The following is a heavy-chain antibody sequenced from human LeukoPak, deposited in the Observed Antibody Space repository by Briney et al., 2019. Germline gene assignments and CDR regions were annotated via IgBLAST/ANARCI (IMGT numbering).Heavy chain of an antibody. CDR3: ARESDGYNEY. CDR2: IIPIFGTA. J-gene: IGHJ4*02. CDR1: GYTFTSYG. Sequence: ASVKVSCKASGYTFTSYGISWVRQAPGQGLEWMGGIIPIFGTANYAQKFQGRVTITADESTSTAYMELSSLRSEDTAVYYCARESDGYNEYWGQGTLVTVSS. D-gene: IGHD5-24*01. V-gene: IGHV1-69*13.